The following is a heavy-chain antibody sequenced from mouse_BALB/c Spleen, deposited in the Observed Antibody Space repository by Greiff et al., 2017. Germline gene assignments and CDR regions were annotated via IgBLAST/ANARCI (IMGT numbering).Heavy chain of an antibody. CDR3: ARDRDYGGYAMDY. CDR2: ISSGGSYT. J-gene: IGHJ4*01. CDR1: GFTFSSYA. V-gene: IGHV5-9-4*01. Sequence: EVQGVESGGGLVKPGGSLKLSCAASGFTFSSYAMSWVRQSPEKRLEWVAEISSGGSYTYYPDTVTGRFTISRDNAKNTLYLEMSSLRSEDTAMYYCARDRDYGGYAMDYWGQGTSVTVSS. D-gene: IGHD1-1*01.